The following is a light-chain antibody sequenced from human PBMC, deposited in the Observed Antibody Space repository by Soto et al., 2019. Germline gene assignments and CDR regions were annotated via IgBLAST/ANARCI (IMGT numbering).Light chain of an antibody. V-gene: IGKV1-5*01. CDR1: QSIRSW. Sequence: DIQMSQSPSTLSASVGDRVTITCRASQSIRSWLAWYQQKPGKAPKVLIYDASSLESGVPSRFSSSGSGTEFTLTSSSLQPDDFATYYCQHNNGYSWTFGQGTKVDIK. CDR3: QHNNGYSWT. CDR2: DAS. J-gene: IGKJ1*01.